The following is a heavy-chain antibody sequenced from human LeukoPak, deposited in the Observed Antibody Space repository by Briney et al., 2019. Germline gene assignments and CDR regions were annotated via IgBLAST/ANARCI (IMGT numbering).Heavy chain of an antibody. D-gene: IGHD5-18*01. J-gene: IGHJ4*02. Sequence: WETLSLTCTVSSGSISSSSYYWGWIRQPPGKGLEWIGSIYYSGSTYYNPSLKSRVSISKDASKNQFSLKVSSVTAADTAVYYCARIKKVDTSIDYWGQGTLVTASS. CDR1: SGSISSSSYY. V-gene: IGHV4-39*01. CDR2: IYYSGST. CDR3: ARIKKVDTSIDY.